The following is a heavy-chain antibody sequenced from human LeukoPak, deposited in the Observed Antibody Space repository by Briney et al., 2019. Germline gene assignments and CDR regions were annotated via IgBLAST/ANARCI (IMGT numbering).Heavy chain of an antibody. V-gene: IGHV4-59*13. CDR3: ARGRVAYSAYYFDY. CDR2: IYYTVNT. J-gene: IGHJ4*02. Sequence: PSETLSLTCAVYGGSFSGYYWSWIRQPPGKGLEWIGYIYYTVNTNYKPSLKSRVTISVDTSTSQFSLRLRSVTAADTAVYYCARGRVAYSAYYFDYWGRGTLVTVSS. D-gene: IGHD2-15*01. CDR1: GGSFSGYY.